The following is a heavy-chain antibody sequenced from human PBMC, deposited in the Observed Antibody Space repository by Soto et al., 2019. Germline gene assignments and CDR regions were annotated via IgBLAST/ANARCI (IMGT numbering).Heavy chain of an antibody. CDR2: SYYSGST. CDR1: GGSISSYY. Sequence: SETLSLTCTVSGGSISSYYWSWIRQPPGKGLEWIGYSYYSGSTNYNPSLKSRVTISVDTSKNQFSLKLSSVTAADTAVYYCARHEHGYNCIDYWGQGTLVTVSS. CDR3: ARHEHGYNCIDY. J-gene: IGHJ4*02. V-gene: IGHV4-59*08. D-gene: IGHD5-12*01.